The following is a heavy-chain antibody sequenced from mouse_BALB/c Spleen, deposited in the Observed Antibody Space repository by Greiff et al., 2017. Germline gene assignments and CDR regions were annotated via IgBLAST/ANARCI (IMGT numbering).Heavy chain of an antibody. CDR2: ISSGSSTI. Sequence: EVKLVESGGGLVQPGGPRKLSCAASGFTFSSFGMHWVRQAPEKGLEWVAYISSGSSTIYYADTVKGRFTISRDNPKNTLFLQMTSLRSEDTAMYYCARSGNYGNWFAYWGQGTLVTVSA. D-gene: IGHD2-1*01. J-gene: IGHJ3*01. CDR1: GFTFSSFG. V-gene: IGHV5-17*02. CDR3: ARSGNYGNWFAY.